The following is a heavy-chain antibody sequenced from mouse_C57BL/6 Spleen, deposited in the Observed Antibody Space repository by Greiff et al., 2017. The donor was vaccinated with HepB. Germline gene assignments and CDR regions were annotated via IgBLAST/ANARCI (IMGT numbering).Heavy chain of an antibody. CDR3: TGNYYGWVDY. J-gene: IGHJ4*01. Sequence: EVNVVESGGGLVQPGGSMKLSCAASGFTFSDAWMDWVRQSPEKGLEWVAEIRNKANNHATYYAVSVKGRFTISRDDSKSTVYLPMNSLRAEDTGIDYCTGNYYGWVDYWGQGTSVTVSS. CDR1: GFTFSDAW. CDR2: IRNKANNHAT. V-gene: IGHV6-6*01. D-gene: IGHD1-1*01.